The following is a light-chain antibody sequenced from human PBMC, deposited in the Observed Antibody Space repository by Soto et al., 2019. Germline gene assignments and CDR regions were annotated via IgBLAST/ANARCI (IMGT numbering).Light chain of an antibody. CDR3: QQYNSWPIT. J-gene: IGKJ5*01. CDR1: QSVSDN. Sequence: EVLMTQSPDTLYVSPGERVTLSCRASQSVSDNLAWYQQKPGQGLRLLVYRASTRTLGIPARFSGSVSGTEFTLTISSLQSEDFAVYYCQQYNSWPITFGQGTRLEIK. CDR2: RAS. V-gene: IGKV3-15*01.